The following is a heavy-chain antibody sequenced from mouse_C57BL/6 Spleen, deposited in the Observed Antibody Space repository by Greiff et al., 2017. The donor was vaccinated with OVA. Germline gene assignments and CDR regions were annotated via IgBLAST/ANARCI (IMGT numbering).Heavy chain of an antibody. CDR1: GYTFTSYW. V-gene: IGHV1-69*01. CDR2: IDPSDSYT. CDR3: ARSSTVVAAPDY. J-gene: IGHJ2*01. D-gene: IGHD1-1*01. Sequence: VQLQQPGAELVMPGASVKLSCKASGYTFTSYWMHWVKQRPGQGLEWIGEIDPSDSYTNYNQKFKGKSTLTVDKSSSTAYMQLSSLTAEDSAVYYCARSSTVVAAPDYWGQGTTLTVSS.